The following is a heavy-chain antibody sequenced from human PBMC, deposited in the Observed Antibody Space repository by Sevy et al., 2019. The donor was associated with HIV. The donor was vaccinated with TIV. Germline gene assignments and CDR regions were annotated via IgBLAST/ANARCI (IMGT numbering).Heavy chain of an antibody. V-gene: IGHV3-9*01. CDR3: AKAVYASKVVVTNGFDY. J-gene: IGHJ4*02. CDR1: GFTFHEHA. CDR2: ISHNSGSL. Sequence: GGSLRLSCAASGFTFHEHAMHWVRQTPGKGLEWVSGISHNSGSLGYADSVKGRFTISRDNSKNTLYLQMNSLRAEDTAVYYCAKAVYASKVVVTNGFDYWGQGTLVTVSS. D-gene: IGHD3-22*01.